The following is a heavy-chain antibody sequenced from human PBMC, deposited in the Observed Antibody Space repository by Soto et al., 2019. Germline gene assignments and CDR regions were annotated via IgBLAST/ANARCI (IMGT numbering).Heavy chain of an antibody. V-gene: IGHV3-21*01. Sequence: GGSLRLSCAASGFSFSTSTLNWVRQAPGKGLEWVSFISSGSHYIYYADSLKGRFTISRDNAKNSLYLQMNSLRAEDTAVYYCARSLDSSGYHRDWYFDLWGRGTLVTVSS. CDR1: GFSFSTST. CDR3: ARSLDSSGYHRDWYFDL. CDR2: ISSGSHYI. J-gene: IGHJ2*01. D-gene: IGHD3-22*01.